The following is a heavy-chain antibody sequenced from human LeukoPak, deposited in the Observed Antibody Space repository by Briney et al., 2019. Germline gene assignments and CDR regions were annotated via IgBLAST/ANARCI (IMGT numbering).Heavy chain of an antibody. J-gene: IGHJ5*02. V-gene: IGHV4-39*01. CDR3: ARIPNEIVAVAGTRAP. CDR2: IYYSGST. Sequence: SETLSLTCTVSGGSISSSSYYWGWLRQPPGKGLEWIGSIYYSGSTYYNPSLKSRVTISVDTSKNQFSLKLSSVTAADTAVYYCARIPNEIVAVAGTRAPWGQGTLVTVSS. CDR1: GGSISSSSYY. D-gene: IGHD6-19*01.